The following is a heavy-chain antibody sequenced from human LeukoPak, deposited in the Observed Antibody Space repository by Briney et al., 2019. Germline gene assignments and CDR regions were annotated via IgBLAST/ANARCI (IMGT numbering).Heavy chain of an antibody. CDR3: AKTLRVGYYYYYMDV. D-gene: IGHD1-26*01. V-gene: IGHV3-30*18. CDR1: GLTFSSYG. Sequence: GVSLRLSCAASGLTFSSYGMHWVRQAPGKGLEWVAVISYDGSNKYYADSVKGRFTISRDNSKNTLYLQMNSLRAEDTAVYYCAKTLRVGYYYYYMDVWGKGTTVTVSS. J-gene: IGHJ6*03. CDR2: ISYDGSNK.